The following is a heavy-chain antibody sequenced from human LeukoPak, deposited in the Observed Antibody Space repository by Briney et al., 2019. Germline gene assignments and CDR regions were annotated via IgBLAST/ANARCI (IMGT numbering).Heavy chain of an antibody. CDR3: AKDAQRGFDYSNSLES. J-gene: IGHJ5*01. Sequence: GRSLRLSCTTSGFTFSHYGMHWVRQAPGKGLEWVAVIWSDATNMYYGDSVKGRFTISRDNSKDTTYLQMNSLRVEDTAVYYCAKDAQRGFDYSNSLESWGQGTLVTVSS. D-gene: IGHD4-11*01. V-gene: IGHV3-33*06. CDR1: GFTFSHYG. CDR2: IWSDATNM.